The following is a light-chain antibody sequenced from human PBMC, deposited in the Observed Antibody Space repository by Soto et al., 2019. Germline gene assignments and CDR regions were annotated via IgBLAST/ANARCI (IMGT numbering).Light chain of an antibody. V-gene: IGKV1-5*03. CDR2: KAS. J-gene: IGKJ1*01. CDR1: QSIRSW. Sequence: DIQMTQSPSTLSASVGDRVTITCRASQSIRSWLAWDQQKPGKAPKALIYKASSLESGVPSSFSGSGSGTEFTLTISSLQPDDIATYYCQQYNTYPWTVGQGTKVDIK. CDR3: QQYNTYPWT.